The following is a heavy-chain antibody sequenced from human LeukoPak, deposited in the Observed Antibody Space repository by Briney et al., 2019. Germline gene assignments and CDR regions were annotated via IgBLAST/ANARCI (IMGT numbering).Heavy chain of an antibody. CDR2: ISGSGVST. CDR3: AKEYGYTYGEFDY. D-gene: IGHD5-18*01. J-gene: IGHJ4*02. CDR1: GFTFRTSG. Sequence: GGSLRLSCVASGFTFRTSGMSWVRQAPGKGLEWVSAISGSGVSTYYADSVKGRFTISRDNSENTLYLQMNSLRAEDTAVYYCAKEYGYTYGEFDYWGQGTLVTVSS. V-gene: IGHV3-23*01.